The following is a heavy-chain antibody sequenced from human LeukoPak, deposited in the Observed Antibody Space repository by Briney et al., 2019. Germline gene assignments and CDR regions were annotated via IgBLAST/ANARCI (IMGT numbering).Heavy chain of an antibody. CDR2: MNANSGNT. J-gene: IGHJ4*02. CDR3: ARGRYCSSTSCYTPDY. D-gene: IGHD2-2*02. V-gene: IGHV1-8*01. Sequence: ASVKVSCKASGYTFTSYDINWVRQATGQGLGWMGWMNANSGNTGYAQKFQGRVTMTRNTSISTAYMELSSLRSEDTAVYYCARGRYCSSTSCYTPDYWGQGTLVTVSS. CDR1: GYTFTSYD.